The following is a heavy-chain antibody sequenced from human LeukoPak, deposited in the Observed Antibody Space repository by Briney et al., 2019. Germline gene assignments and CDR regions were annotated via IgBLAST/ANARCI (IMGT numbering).Heavy chain of an antibody. Sequence: GGSLRLSCAASGFTFSSYAMSWVRQAPGKGLEWVSAISGSGGSTNYADSVKGRFTISRDNAKNTLYLQMNSLRAEDTAVYYCARGSGDSSGWTSYLGAWFDYCGQGALGSVSS. CDR1: GFTFSSYA. CDR2: ISGSGGST. CDR3: ARGSGDSSGWTSYLGAWFDY. J-gene: IGHJ4*02. D-gene: IGHD6-19*01. V-gene: IGHV3-23*01.